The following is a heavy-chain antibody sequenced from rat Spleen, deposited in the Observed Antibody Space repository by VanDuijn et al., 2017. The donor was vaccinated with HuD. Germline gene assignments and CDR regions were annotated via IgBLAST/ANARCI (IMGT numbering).Heavy chain of an antibody. Sequence: EVHLVESGGDFVQPGRSLRLSCTASGFTFNKYDMAWVRQTPTKGLEWVASISTGGSDTFYPDSVKGRFTISRDNAQNTLYLQMNSLRSEDTATYYCTSRGLNYGGYTDNWFAYWGQGTLVTVSS. CDR1: GFTFNKYD. CDR3: TSRGLNYGGYTDNWFAY. D-gene: IGHD1-11*01. V-gene: IGHV5S13*01. J-gene: IGHJ3*01. CDR2: ISTGGSDT.